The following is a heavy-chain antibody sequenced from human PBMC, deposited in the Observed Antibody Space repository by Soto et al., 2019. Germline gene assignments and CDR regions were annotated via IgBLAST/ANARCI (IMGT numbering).Heavy chain of an antibody. V-gene: IGHV3-73*01. J-gene: IGHJ4*02. CDR1: GFTFSGSA. CDR2: IRSKANSYAT. Sequence: PGGSLRLSCAASGFTFSGSAMHWVRQASGKGLEWVGRIRSKANSYATAYAASVKGRFTISRDDSKNTAYLQMNSLKTEDTAVYYCTSENVAVAGTSDYWGQGTLVTVSS. CDR3: TSENVAVAGTSDY. D-gene: IGHD6-19*01.